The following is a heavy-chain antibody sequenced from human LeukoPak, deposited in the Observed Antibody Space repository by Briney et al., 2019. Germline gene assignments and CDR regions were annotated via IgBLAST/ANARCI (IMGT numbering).Heavy chain of an antibody. CDR3: ATHSSGYYHVNPLWQH. V-gene: IGHV3-53*01. J-gene: IGHJ1*01. CDR1: GFTVSSKY. Sequence: PGGSLRLSCAASGFTVSSKYMTWVRQAPGKGLEWVSVIYRGGHTYYADSVKGRFSISRDISKNTVYLQMNSLRAEDTAVYYCATHSSGYYHVNPLWQHWGQGTLVTVSS. CDR2: IYRGGHT. D-gene: IGHD3-22*01.